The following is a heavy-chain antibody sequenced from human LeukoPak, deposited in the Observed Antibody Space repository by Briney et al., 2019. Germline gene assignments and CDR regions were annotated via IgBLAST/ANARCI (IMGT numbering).Heavy chain of an antibody. Sequence: ASVKVSCKASGYTFTGYYMHWVRQAPGQGLEWMGWISPNSGGTNYAQKFQGRVTMTRDTSISTAYMELSRLRSDDTAVYYCARSAGYSGSYYFDYWGQGTLVTVSS. D-gene: IGHD1-26*01. CDR3: ARSAGYSGSYYFDY. CDR1: GYTFTGYY. CDR2: ISPNSGGT. V-gene: IGHV1-2*02. J-gene: IGHJ4*02.